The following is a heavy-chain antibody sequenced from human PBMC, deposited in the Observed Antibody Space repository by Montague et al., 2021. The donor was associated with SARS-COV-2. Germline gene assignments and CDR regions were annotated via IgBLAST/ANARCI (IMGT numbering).Heavy chain of an antibody. CDR1: GVSFSSHW. Sequence: SLRLSLSAYGVSFSSHWMSWVRKAPGKPLEWVANISPDGSAKFYVGSVKGRFTISRDNAKTSLYLQMNSLRVEDTAVYYCARSVDVWGQGTLVTVSS. CDR3: ARSVDV. CDR2: ISPDGSAK. V-gene: IGHV3-7*01. J-gene: IGHJ4*02.